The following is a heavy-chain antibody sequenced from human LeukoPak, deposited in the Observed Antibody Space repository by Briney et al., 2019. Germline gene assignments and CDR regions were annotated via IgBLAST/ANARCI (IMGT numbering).Heavy chain of an antibody. D-gene: IGHD3-9*01. CDR3: AKDWHILTGRNCFDP. J-gene: IGHJ5*02. V-gene: IGHV1-18*04. CDR2: VSSYNGDT. CDR1: GYTFTSYY. Sequence: EASVTVSCKASGYTFTSYYMHWVRQAPGQGLEWMGWVSSYNGDTNYAQKFRGRVTMSTDTSMSTAYMELRSLRFDDTAIYYCAKDWHILTGRNCFDPWGQGTLVTVSS.